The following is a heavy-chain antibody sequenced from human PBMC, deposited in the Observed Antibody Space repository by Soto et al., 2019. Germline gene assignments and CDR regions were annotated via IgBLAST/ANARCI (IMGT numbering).Heavy chain of an antibody. CDR3: VTRFSAVALARFDY. V-gene: IGHV3-15*04. CDR2: IDSKIDADKK. D-gene: IGHD2-21*01. CDR1: GFTFSKAY. Sequence: PGGSLRLSCTAPGFTFSKAYMNWVRHAPGKGLEWVGQIDSKIDADKKDFAAPLKGRFTLSRDDSKNTVYLQMNGLEIDDTAMYYFVTRFSAVALARFDYWGQGTLVTVSS. J-gene: IGHJ4*02.